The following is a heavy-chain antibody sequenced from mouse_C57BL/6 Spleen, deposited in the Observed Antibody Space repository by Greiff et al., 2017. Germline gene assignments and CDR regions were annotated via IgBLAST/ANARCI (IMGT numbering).Heavy chain of an antibody. J-gene: IGHJ4*01. CDR1: GFSLTSYG. V-gene: IGHV2-2*01. Sequence: VQLQQSGPGLVQPSQSLSITCTVSGFSLTSYGVHWVRQSPGKGLEWLGVIWSGGSTDYNAAFISRLSISKDNSKSQVFFKMNSLLADDTAIYYCARNYYDYDEDAMDYWGQGTSVTVSS. D-gene: IGHD2-4*01. CDR3: ARNYYDYDEDAMDY. CDR2: IWSGGST.